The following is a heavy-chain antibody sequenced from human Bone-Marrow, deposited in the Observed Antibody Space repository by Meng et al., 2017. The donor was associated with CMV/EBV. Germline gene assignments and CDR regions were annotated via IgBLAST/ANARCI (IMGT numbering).Heavy chain of an antibody. Sequence: GGSLRLSCAASGFTFDDYGVSWVRQAPGKGLEWVSGINWNGGTTGYADSVKGRFTISRDNAKNSLYLQMNSLRAEDTAVYYCARGRETFWSGYRYFDYWGQGTLVTVSS. V-gene: IGHV3-20*04. D-gene: IGHD3-3*01. CDR2: INWNGGTT. J-gene: IGHJ4*02. CDR1: GFTFDDYG. CDR3: ARGRETFWSGYRYFDY.